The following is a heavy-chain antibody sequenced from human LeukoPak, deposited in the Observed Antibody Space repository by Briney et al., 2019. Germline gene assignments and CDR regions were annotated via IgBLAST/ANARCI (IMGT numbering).Heavy chain of an antibody. CDR3: AREEHSYGYIRIGYYYYYMDV. V-gene: IGHV3-7*01. D-gene: IGHD5-18*01. CDR1: GFTFGSYC. Sequence: PGGSLRLSCAASGFTFGSYCMSWVRQAPGKGLEWVAHIKQDGGEKYYADSVKGRFTISRDNATNTLYLQMNRLRAEDTAVYYCAREEHSYGYIRIGYYYYYMDVWGKGTTVTVSS. CDR2: IKQDGGEK. J-gene: IGHJ6*03.